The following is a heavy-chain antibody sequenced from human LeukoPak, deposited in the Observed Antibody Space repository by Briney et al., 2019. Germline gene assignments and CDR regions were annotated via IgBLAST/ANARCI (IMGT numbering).Heavy chain of an antibody. Sequence: PGGSLRLSCAASGFTFSSYAMSWVRQAPGKGLEWVSAISGSGGSTYYADSVKGRFTISRDNSKNTLYLQMNSLRAEDTAVYYCAKDRIPRRLAMAGTSIDYWGQGTLVTVSS. V-gene: IGHV3-23*01. J-gene: IGHJ4*02. CDR2: ISGSGGST. CDR3: AKDRIPRRLAMAGTSIDY. D-gene: IGHD6-19*01. CDR1: GFTFSSYA.